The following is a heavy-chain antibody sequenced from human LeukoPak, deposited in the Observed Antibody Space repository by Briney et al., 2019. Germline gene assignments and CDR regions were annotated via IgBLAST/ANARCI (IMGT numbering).Heavy chain of an antibody. CDR3: ARGGFYCGGDCYVDY. CDR1: GGSFSPYY. V-gene: IGHV4-34*01. CDR2: INHSGST. Sequence: SETLSLTCAVYGGSFSPYYWSWIRQPPGKGLEWIGEINHSGSTNYNPSLKSRVTISVDTSKNQYSLRLSSVTAADTAVYYCARGGFYCGGDCYVDYWGQGTLVTVSS. D-gene: IGHD2-21*02. J-gene: IGHJ4*02.